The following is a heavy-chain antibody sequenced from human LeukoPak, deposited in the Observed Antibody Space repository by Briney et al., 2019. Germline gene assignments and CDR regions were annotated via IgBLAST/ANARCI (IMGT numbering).Heavy chain of an antibody. CDR1: GFTFSSYA. CDR2: ISYDGSNK. CDR3: AKDSWDY. Sequence: HPGGSLRLSCAASGFTFSSYAMHWVRQAPGKGLEWVAVISYDGSNKYYADSVKGRFTISRDNSKNTLYLQMNSLRAEDTAVYYCAKDSWDYWGQGTLVTVSS. J-gene: IGHJ4*02. V-gene: IGHV3-30-3*01.